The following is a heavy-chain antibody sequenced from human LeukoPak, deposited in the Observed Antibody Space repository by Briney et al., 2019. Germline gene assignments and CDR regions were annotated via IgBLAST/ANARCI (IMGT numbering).Heavy chain of an antibody. CDR3: ARGRISDSGAYGND. J-gene: IGHJ4*02. CDR1: TGSFSGYY. Sequence: SETLSLTCAVYTGSFSGYYWSWIREPPGKGLEWIGEINPSGSTRYNPSLRSRVTLSVDTSKNQFPLKLSSVTAADTAVYYCARGRISDSGAYGNDWGQGTQVAVSS. D-gene: IGHD3-10*01. V-gene: IGHV4-34*01. CDR2: INPSGST.